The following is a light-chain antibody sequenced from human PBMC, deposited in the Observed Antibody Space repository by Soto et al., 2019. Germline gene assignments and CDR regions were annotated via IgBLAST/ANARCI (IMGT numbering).Light chain of an antibody. CDR1: SSDVGAYNY. CDR2: DVT. CDR3: CAYAGSTSL. Sequence: QSALTQPRSVSGSPGQSVTISCTGTSSDVGAYNYVSWYQHHPGKAPTLIIYDVTKRPSGVPDRFSGSKSGNTASLTISGLQAEDEADYYCCAYAGSTSLFGGPTKLTVL. J-gene: IGLJ2*01. V-gene: IGLV2-11*01.